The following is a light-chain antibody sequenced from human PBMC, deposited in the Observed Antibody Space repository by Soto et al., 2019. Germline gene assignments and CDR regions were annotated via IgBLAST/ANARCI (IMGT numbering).Light chain of an antibody. CDR3: QQADSFPYT. Sequence: DIPMTQSPSSVSASVGDRVTITCRASQGINSWLAWYQQNPGKAPKLLIYAASSLQSGVPSRFSGSGSGTDFTLTINNLQPEDFATYYCQQADSFPYTFGQGTKLEIK. V-gene: IGKV1-12*02. CDR2: AAS. J-gene: IGKJ2*01. CDR1: QGINSW.